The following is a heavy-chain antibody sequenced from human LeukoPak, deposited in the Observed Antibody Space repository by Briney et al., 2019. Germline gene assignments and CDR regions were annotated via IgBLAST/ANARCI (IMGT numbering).Heavy chain of an antibody. J-gene: IGHJ5*02. D-gene: IGHD6-25*01. CDR2: IYTSGST. V-gene: IGHV4-61*02. CDR3: ARAGATGGTYNWFDP. Sequence: TSETLSLTCTVSGGSVSSGSYYWSWIRQPAGKGLEWIGRIYTSGSTNYNPSLKSRVTISVDTSKNHFSLKLSSVTAADTAVYYCARAGATGGTYNWFDPWGQGTLVTVSS. CDR1: GGSVSSGSYY.